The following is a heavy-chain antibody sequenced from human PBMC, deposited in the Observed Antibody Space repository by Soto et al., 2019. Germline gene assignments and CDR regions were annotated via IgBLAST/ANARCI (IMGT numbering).Heavy chain of an antibody. V-gene: IGHV3-9*01. CDR1: GFSCDAYA. Sequence: EVQLVESGGGLVQPGRSLRLSCAASGFSCDAYAMHWVRQAPGKGLEWVSGISWNSGSIGYADSVKGRFTIYRDNAKNALYQQMNSLRAEDTALYYCAKCSSWYYFDYWGQGTLVTVSS. D-gene: IGHD6-13*01. J-gene: IGHJ4*02. CDR2: ISWNSGSI. CDR3: AKCSSWYYFDY.